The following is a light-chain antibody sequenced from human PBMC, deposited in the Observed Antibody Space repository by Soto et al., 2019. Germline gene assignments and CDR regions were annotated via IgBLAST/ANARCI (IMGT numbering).Light chain of an antibody. CDR3: ALWDEGVKGIV. CDR2: SNN. V-gene: IGLV1-44*01. J-gene: IGLJ3*02. Sequence: QSVLTQPPSASGTPGQRVTVSCSGSSSNIGSNTVNWYQQLPGTAPKLLIYSNNQRPSGVPDRFSSSKSVTSVSLAISGLQSEDDAEYYCALWDEGVKGIVIGAGTKLSVL. CDR1: SSNIGSNT.